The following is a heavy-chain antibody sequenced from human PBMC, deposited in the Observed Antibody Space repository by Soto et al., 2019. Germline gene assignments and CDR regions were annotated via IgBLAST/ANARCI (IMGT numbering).Heavy chain of an antibody. J-gene: IGHJ1*01. CDR1: GASISDYH. CDR2: IHYNGRT. D-gene: IGHD3-22*01. V-gene: IGHV4-59*01. CDR3: ARGHFDSRLNTNTSLSDF. Sequence: SEPLSLTRSVSGASISDYHGTWIRMTPKKVLQWIGFIHYNGRTDSSPSLKSRVTISLDMSKNHVSLILKSVNIADSAIYYCARGHFDSRLNTNTSLSDFWGQGVQVTVSS.